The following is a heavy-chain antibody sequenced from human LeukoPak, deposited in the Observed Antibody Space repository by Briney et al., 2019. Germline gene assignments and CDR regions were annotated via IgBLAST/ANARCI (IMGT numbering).Heavy chain of an antibody. CDR3: ARGRSSHFFFYYGLGV. CDR1: GFTFSSYS. CDR2: ISSSSSTI. V-gene: IGHV3-48*01. D-gene: IGHD1-26*01. J-gene: IGHJ6*02. Sequence: GGSLRLSCAASGFTFSSYSMNWVRQAPGKGLEWVSYISSSSSTIYYADSVKGRFTISRDNSKNTLNLQMNSLRAEDTAVYYCARGRSSHFFFYYGLGVWGQGITVTVSS.